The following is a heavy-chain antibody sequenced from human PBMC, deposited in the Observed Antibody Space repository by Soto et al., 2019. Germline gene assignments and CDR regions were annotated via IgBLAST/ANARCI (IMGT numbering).Heavy chain of an antibody. J-gene: IGHJ2*01. CDR3: ARSGYSSGWYHWYFDF. CDR2: FDPEDGET. CDR1: GYTLTELS. V-gene: IGHV1-24*01. Sequence: GASVKVSCKVSGYTLTELSMHWVRQAPGKGLEWMGGFDPEDGETIYAQKFQGRVTMTEDTSTDTAYMELSSLRSEDTAVYFCARSGYSSGWYHWYFDFWGRGTLVTVSS. D-gene: IGHD6-19*01.